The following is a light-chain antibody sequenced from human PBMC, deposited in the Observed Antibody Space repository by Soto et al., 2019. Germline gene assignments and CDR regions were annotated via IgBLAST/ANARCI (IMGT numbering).Light chain of an antibody. CDR3: QQYGNSPPNT. V-gene: IGKV3-20*01. Sequence: EIVLTQSPGTLSLSPGERATLSCRASQSVSSSYLAWYQQKPGQAPRLLIYGASSRATGIPDRFSGSGSGTGFTFTISRLEPEDFAMDFWQQYGNSPPNTFGQGTKVEIK. J-gene: IGKJ2*01. CDR1: QSVSSSY. CDR2: GAS.